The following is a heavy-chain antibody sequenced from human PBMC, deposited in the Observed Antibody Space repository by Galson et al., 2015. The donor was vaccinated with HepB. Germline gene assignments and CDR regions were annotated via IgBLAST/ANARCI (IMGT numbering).Heavy chain of an antibody. Sequence: SVKVSCKASGYTFTSYGISWVRQAPGQGLEWMGWISAYNGNTNYAQKLQGRVTMTTDTSTSTAYMELRSLRAEDTALYYCARHECGGDCSSRYYYYGLDVWGQGTTVTVSS. CDR2: ISAYNGNT. V-gene: IGHV1-18*01. CDR1: GYTFTSYG. CDR3: ARHECGGDCSSRYYYYGLDV. J-gene: IGHJ6*02. D-gene: IGHD2-21*02.